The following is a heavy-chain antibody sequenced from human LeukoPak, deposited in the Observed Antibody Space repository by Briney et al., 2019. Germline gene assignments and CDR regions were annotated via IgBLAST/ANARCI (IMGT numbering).Heavy chain of an antibody. CDR2: IIPILGIA. CDR3: ARDRSEYAFDI. D-gene: IGHD3-16*02. J-gene: IGHJ3*02. V-gene: IGHV1-69*04. CDR1: GGTFSSYT. Sequence: SVKVSCKASGGTFSSYTISRVRQAPGQGLEWMGRIIPILGIANYAQKFQGRVTITADKSTSTAYMELSSLRSEDTAVYYCARDRSEYAFDIWGQGTMVTVSS.